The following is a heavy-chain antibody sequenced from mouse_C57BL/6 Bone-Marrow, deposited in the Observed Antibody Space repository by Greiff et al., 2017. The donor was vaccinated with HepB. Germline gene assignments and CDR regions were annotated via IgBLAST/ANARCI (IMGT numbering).Heavy chain of an antibody. D-gene: IGHD4-1*01. Sequence: EVMLVESGGDLVKPGGSLKLSCAASGFTFSSYGMSWVRQTPDKRLEWVATISSGGSYTYYPDSVKGRFTISRDNAKNTLYLQMCSLKSEDTAMYYCARHRTGSFDYWGQGTTLTVSS. CDR3: ARHRTGSFDY. J-gene: IGHJ2*01. CDR1: GFTFSSYG. CDR2: ISSGGSYT. V-gene: IGHV5-6*01.